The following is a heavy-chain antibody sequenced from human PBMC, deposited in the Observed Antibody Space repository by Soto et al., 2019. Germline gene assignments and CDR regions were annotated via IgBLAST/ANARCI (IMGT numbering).Heavy chain of an antibody. CDR3: ARDRWDCSRTSCSGDGMDV. CDR2: IYHSGST. V-gene: IGHV4-4*02. Sequence: QVQLQESGPGLVKPSGTLSLTCVVSGGSISSSNWWSWVRQPPGKGLEWIGEIYHSGSTNYNPSLKSRVTISVDKSKNQFSLKLSSVTAADTAVYYCARDRWDCSRTSCSGDGMDVWGQGTTVTVSS. CDR1: GGSISSSNW. D-gene: IGHD2-2*01. J-gene: IGHJ6*02.